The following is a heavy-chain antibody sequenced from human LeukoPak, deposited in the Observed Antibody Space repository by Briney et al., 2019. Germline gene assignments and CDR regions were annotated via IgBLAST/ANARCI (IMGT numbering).Heavy chain of an antibody. CDR3: ARDRGRILWFGEFDY. CDR2: INSGNGKT. V-gene: IGHV1-3*01. D-gene: IGHD3-10*01. J-gene: IGHJ4*02. CDR1: GYPFSRHA. Sequence: ASVKVSCKASGYPFSRHAIHWVRQAPGQRLEWMGWINSGNGKTKYSQKFRGRVTITRDTSASTAYMELTSLTAEDTAVYYCARDRGRILWFGEFDYWGQGTLVSVSS.